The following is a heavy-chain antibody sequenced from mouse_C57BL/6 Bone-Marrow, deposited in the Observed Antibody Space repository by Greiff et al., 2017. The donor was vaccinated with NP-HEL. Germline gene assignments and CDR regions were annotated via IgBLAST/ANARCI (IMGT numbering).Heavy chain of an antibody. CDR3: TLLTTVGAYWYFDV. D-gene: IGHD1-1*01. CDR1: GFTFSDAW. CDR2: IRNKANNHAT. V-gene: IGHV6-6*01. Sequence: EVKLVESGGGLVQPGGSMKLSCAASGFTFSDAWMDWVRQSPEKGLEWVAEIRNKANNHATYYAVSVKGRFTISRDDSKSSVYLQMNSLRAEDTGIYYCTLLTTVGAYWYFDVWGTGTTVTVSS. J-gene: IGHJ1*03.